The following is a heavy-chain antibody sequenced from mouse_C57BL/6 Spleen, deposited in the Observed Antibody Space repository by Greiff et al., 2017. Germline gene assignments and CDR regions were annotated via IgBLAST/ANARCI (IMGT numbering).Heavy chain of an antibody. J-gene: IGHJ3*01. CDR1: GYSITSGYY. D-gene: IGHD2-1*01. Sequence: EVQLQQSGPGLVKPSQSLSLTCSVTGYSITSGYYWNWIRQFPGNKLEWMGYISYDGSNNYNPSLKNRISITRDTSKNQFFLKLNSVTTEDTATYYCARPYGNYDGWFAYWGQGTLVTVSA. CDR2: ISYDGSN. V-gene: IGHV3-6*01. CDR3: ARPYGNYDGWFAY.